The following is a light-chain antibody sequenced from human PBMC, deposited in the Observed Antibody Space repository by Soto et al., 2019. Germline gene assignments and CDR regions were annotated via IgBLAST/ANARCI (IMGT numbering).Light chain of an antibody. CDR3: SSYTTTNTLV. J-gene: IGLJ3*02. Sequence: QSALTQPASVSGSPGQSITISCTGTSSDVGGCNYVSWYQQHPGNAPKLMIFEVSDRPSGVSNRFSGSKSGNTASLTISGLQAEDEADYYCSSYTTTNTLVFGGGTKVTVL. CDR2: EVS. V-gene: IGLV2-14*01. CDR1: SSDVGGCNY.